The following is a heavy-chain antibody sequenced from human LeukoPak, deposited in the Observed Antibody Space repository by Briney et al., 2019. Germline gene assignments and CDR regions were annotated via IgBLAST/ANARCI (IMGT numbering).Heavy chain of an antibody. CDR2: IGSSSSYI. Sequence: KTGGSLRLSCAASGFTFSSYSMNWVRQAPGKGLEWVSSIGSSSSYIYYADSVKGRFTISRDNAKNSLYLQMNSLRAEDTAVYYCARDLPYGAYYYGSGSYWAGGPTDYWGQGTLVTVSS. J-gene: IGHJ4*02. D-gene: IGHD3-10*01. CDR1: GFTFSSYS. V-gene: IGHV3-21*01. CDR3: ARDLPYGAYYYGSGSYWAGGPTDY.